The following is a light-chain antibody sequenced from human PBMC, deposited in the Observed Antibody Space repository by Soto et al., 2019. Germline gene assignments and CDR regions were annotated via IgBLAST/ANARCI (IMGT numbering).Light chain of an antibody. CDR2: EVS. CDR1: SSDVGGYNY. CDR3: SSCTSSSTLYV. V-gene: IGLV2-14*01. J-gene: IGLJ1*01. Sequence: QSALTQPASVSGSPGQSITISCTGTSSDVGGYNYVSWYQQHPGKAPKLMIYEVSNRPSGVSNRFSGSKSGNTASLTISGLQAEDEADYYCSSCTSSSTLYVFGTGTKLTVL.